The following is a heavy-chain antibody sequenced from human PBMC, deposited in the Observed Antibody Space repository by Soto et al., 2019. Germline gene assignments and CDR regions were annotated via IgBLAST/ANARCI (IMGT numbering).Heavy chain of an antibody. CDR2: ISYDGSNK. CDR3: ARGQSSWFDY. CDR1: GFTFSSYA. Sequence: QVQLVESGGGVVQPGRSLRLSCAASGFTFSSYAMHWVRQAPGKGLEWVAVISYDGSNKYYADSVKGRFTISRDNSKNTLYLQMNSLRAEDTAVYYCARGQSSWFDYWGQGTLVTVSS. J-gene: IGHJ4*02. D-gene: IGHD6-13*01. V-gene: IGHV3-30-3*01.